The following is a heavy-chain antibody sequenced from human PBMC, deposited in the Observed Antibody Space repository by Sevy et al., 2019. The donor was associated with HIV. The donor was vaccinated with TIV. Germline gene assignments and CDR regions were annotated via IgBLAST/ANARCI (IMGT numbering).Heavy chain of an antibody. J-gene: IGHJ4*02. CDR1: GFTFSNYA. Sequence: GGSLRLSCAASGFTFSNYAMHRVRQAPRKGLEWVAVISYDGSNKYYADSVKGRFTISRDNSKNTLYLQMNSLRAEDTAVYYCARVDEQRWLRLYYFDYWGQGTLVTVSS. D-gene: IGHD5-12*01. CDR3: ARVDEQRWLRLYYFDY. V-gene: IGHV3-30*04. CDR2: ISYDGSNK.